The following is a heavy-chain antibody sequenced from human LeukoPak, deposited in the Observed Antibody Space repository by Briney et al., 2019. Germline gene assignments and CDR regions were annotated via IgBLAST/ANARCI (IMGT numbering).Heavy chain of an antibody. CDR1: GYRFTSYW. CDR2: IYPGDSDT. J-gene: IGHJ4*02. Sequence: GESLKISCKGSGYRFTSYWIGWVRQMPGKGLEWMGIIYPGDSDTRYSPSFQGQVTISADRSISTAYLQWSSLKASDTAMYYCARHHGGIAAVPYYFDYWGQGTLVTVSS. V-gene: IGHV5-51*01. D-gene: IGHD6-13*01. CDR3: ARHHGGIAAVPYYFDY.